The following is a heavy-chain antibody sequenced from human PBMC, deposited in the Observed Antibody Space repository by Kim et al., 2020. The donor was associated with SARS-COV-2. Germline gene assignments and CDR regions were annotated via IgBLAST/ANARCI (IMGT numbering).Heavy chain of an antibody. D-gene: IGHD3-10*01. CDR2: IWYDGSNK. CDR1: GFTFSSYG. Sequence: GGSLRLSCAASGFTFSSYGMHWVRQAPGKGLEWVAVIWYDGSNKYYADSVKGRFTFSRDNSKNTLYLQMNSLRAEDTAVYYCARGVSVVRGVIITLAADYYYYGMDVWGQGTTVTVSS. CDR3: ARGVSVVRGVIITLAADYYYYGMDV. J-gene: IGHJ6*02. V-gene: IGHV3-33*01.